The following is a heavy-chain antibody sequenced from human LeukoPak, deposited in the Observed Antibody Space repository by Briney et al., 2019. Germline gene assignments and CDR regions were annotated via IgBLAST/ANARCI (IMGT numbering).Heavy chain of an antibody. CDR1: GYTFTGYY. Sequence: ASVKVSCKASGYTFTGYYMHWVRQAPGQGLDLMVIINPSGGTTNYAQKFRGRVTMTRDMSTSTAYMELSSLRSEDTAVFFKQKTAYDILTGYYRDWFDPWGQGTLVTVSS. CDR3: QKTAYDILTGYYRDWFDP. CDR2: INPSGGTT. V-gene: IGHV1-46*01. D-gene: IGHD3-9*01. J-gene: IGHJ5*02.